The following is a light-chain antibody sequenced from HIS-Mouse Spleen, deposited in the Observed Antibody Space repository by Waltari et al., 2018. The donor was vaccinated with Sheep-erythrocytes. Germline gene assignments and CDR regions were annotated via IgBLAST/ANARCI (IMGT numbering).Light chain of an antibody. Sequence: QSALTQPASVSGSPGPSITIPCTGTSSAVGCYNLVSWYQQHPGKAPKLMIYEGSKRPSGVSNRFSGSKSGNTASLTISGLQAEDEADYYCCSYAGSSTPWVFGGGTKLTVL. CDR2: EGS. V-gene: IGLV2-23*01. J-gene: IGLJ3*02. CDR3: CSYAGSSTPWV. CDR1: SSAVGCYNL.